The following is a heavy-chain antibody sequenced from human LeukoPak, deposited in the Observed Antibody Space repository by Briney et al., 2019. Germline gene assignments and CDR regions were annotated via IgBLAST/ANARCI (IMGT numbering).Heavy chain of an antibody. D-gene: IGHD6-13*01. J-gene: IGHJ4*02. CDR2: ISSSSSYI. CDR1: GFTFSSYS. V-gene: IGHV3-21*01. CDR3: ARSDQQLVKFDY. Sequence: GGSLRLSCAASGFTFSSYSMNWVRQAPGKGLEWVSSISSSSSYIYYADSVKGRFTISRDNAKNSLYLQMNSLRAEDTAVYYCARSDQQLVKFDYWGQGTLVTVSS.